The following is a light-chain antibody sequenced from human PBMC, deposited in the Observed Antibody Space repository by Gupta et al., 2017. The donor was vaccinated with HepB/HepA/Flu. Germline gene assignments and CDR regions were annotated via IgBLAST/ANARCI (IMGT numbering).Light chain of an antibody. CDR3: QQSSNWPPWT. V-gene: IGKV3-11*01. J-gene: IGKJ1*01. Sequence: DIVLTQSPATLSLSPGERATLSCRASQSVSSYLAWYQQKPGQAPRLLIYDASNRATGIPARFSGSGSGTDFTLTISSLEPEDFAVYYCQQSSNWPPWTFGQGTKVEIK. CDR2: DAS. CDR1: QSVSSY.